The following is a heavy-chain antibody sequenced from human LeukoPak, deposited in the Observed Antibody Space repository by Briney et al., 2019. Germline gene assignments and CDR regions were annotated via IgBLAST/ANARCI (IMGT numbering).Heavy chain of an antibody. V-gene: IGHV3-11*01. CDR2: ISSSGSTI. Sequence: PGGSLRLSCAASGFTFSDYYMSWIRQAPGRGLEWVSHISSSGSTIYYADSVKGRFTISRDNAKNSLYLQMNSLRAEDTAVYYCARVSRPNSYGYNPLDYWGQGTLVTVSS. CDR1: GFTFSDYY. D-gene: IGHD5-18*01. CDR3: ARVSRPNSYGYNPLDY. J-gene: IGHJ4*02.